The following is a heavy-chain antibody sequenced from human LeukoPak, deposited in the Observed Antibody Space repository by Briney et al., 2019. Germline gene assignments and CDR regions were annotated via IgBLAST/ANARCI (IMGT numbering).Heavy chain of an antibody. V-gene: IGHV1-18*01. Sequence: GASVKVSCKASGGTFSSYAISWVRQAPGQGLEWMGWISAYNGNTNYAQKLQGRVTMTTDTSTSTAYMELRSLRSDDTAVYYCARESYCSSTSCYVKRTPPDYWGQGTLVTVSS. CDR1: GGTFSSYA. J-gene: IGHJ4*02. CDR2: ISAYNGNT. D-gene: IGHD2-2*01. CDR3: ARESYCSSTSCYVKRTPPDY.